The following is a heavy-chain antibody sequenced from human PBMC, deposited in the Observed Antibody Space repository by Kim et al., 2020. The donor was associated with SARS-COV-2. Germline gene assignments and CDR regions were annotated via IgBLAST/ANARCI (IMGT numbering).Heavy chain of an antibody. D-gene: IGHD3-10*01. CDR1: GFTFSSYA. CDR3: AKDGYGGVRGVVIQGFDY. CDR2: ITGNGGST. J-gene: IGHJ4*02. V-gene: IGHV3-23*01. Sequence: GGSLRLSCAASGFTFSSYAMNWVRQAPGKGLECVSTITGNGGSTYYADSVKGRFTISRDNSKNTLFLQMNSLRAEDTAIYYCAKDGYGGVRGVVIQGFDYWGQGTLVTVSS.